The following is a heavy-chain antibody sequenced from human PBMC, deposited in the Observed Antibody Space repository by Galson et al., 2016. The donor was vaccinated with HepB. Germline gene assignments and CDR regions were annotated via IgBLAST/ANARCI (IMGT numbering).Heavy chain of an antibody. V-gene: IGHV2-5*02. CDR1: GFSLSTRGVG. D-gene: IGHD3-3*01. CDR2: VYWVDDK. Sequence: PALVKPTQTLTLTCAFSGFSLSTRGVGVIWIRRPPGKALEWLAHVYWVDDKRYNPSLKTRLTITRDTSKNQVVLTMTNMDPVDTATYYCAHGAYVFGAEIVPRFDPWGQGTLVTVSS. CDR3: AHGAYVFGAEIVPRFDP. J-gene: IGHJ5*02.